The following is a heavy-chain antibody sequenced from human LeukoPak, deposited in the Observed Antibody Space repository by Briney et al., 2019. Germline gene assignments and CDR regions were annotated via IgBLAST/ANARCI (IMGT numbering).Heavy chain of an antibody. V-gene: IGHV3-23*01. Sequence: GGSLRLSCAASGFTFSSYAMSWVRQAPGKGLEWVSAISSGGTTYYADSVKGRFTISRDNSKNTLYLQMNSLRAEDTAVYYCAKDGTSGWQDKYFQHWGQGTLVTVSS. D-gene: IGHD2-2*01. J-gene: IGHJ1*01. CDR2: ISSGGTT. CDR3: AKDGTSGWQDKYFQH. CDR1: GFTFSSYA.